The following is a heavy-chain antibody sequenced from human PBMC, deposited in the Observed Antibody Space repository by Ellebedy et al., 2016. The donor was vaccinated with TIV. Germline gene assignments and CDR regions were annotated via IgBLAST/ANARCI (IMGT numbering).Heavy chain of an antibody. CDR3: ARVGSLSWFAP. V-gene: IGHV4-39*07. D-gene: IGHD3-16*01. Sequence: MPSETLSLTCNVSGDSITSGGFFWDWIRQPPGQGLEWIGSVYYSGSTFYNPSLRSRVTISIDTSKNQFSLKLSSVTDADTAVYYCARVGSLSWFAPWGRGIPVTVSS. CDR2: VYYSGST. J-gene: IGHJ5*02. CDR1: GDSITSGGFF.